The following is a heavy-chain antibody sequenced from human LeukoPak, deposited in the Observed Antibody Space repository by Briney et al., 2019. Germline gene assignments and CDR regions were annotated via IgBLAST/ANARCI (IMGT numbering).Heavy chain of an antibody. Sequence: GASVKVSCKASGYTFTSHDINWVRQATGQGLEWVGYINPNSGNTGYAQKFQGRVTLTRNTSINTAYMELTSLRSEDTAVYYCTRVPRESYSHWGQGTLATVSS. CDR3: TRVPRESYSH. CDR1: GYTFTSHD. CDR2: INPNSGNT. J-gene: IGHJ4*02. V-gene: IGHV1-8*01. D-gene: IGHD1-26*01.